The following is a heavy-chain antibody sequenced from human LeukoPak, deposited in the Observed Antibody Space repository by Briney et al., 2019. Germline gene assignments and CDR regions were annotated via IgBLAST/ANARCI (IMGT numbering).Heavy chain of an antibody. Sequence: ASVKVSCKASGYTFPGYYIHWVRPAPGQGLEWMGWINPSNGGTNYAQNFQGRVTMTRDTSISTAYMELSRLRSDDTAVFYCATGRYYYDSSGYSLPFLDYWGQGTQVTVSS. D-gene: IGHD3-22*01. CDR2: INPSNGGT. CDR3: ATGRYYYDSSGYSLPFLDY. V-gene: IGHV1-2*02. J-gene: IGHJ4*02. CDR1: GYTFPGYY.